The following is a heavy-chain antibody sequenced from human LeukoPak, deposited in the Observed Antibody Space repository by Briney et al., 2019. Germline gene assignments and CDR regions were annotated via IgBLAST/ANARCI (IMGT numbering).Heavy chain of an antibody. CDR3: AADRGMATIQGDY. CDR1: GFTFTSSA. Sequence: SVKVSCKASGFTFTSSAVQWVRQARGQRLEWIGWIVVGSGNTNYAQKFQERVTITRDMSTSTAYMELSSLRSEDTAVYYCAADRGMATIQGDYWGQGTLVTVSS. V-gene: IGHV1-58*01. CDR2: IVVGSGNT. D-gene: IGHD5-24*01. J-gene: IGHJ4*02.